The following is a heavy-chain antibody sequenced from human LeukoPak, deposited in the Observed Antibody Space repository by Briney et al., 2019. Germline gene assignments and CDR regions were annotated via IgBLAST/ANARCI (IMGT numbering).Heavy chain of an antibody. D-gene: IGHD3-3*01. J-gene: IGHJ5*02. CDR2: IYYSGST. Sequence: PSETLSLTCTVSGGSISSHYWSCIRQPPGKGLEWIGYIYYSGSTNYNPSLKSRVTISVDTSKNQFSLKLSSVTAADTAVYYCARDAPHSITIFGPTWWFDPWGQGTLVTVSS. CDR1: GGSISSHY. V-gene: IGHV4-59*11. CDR3: ARDAPHSITIFGPTWWFDP.